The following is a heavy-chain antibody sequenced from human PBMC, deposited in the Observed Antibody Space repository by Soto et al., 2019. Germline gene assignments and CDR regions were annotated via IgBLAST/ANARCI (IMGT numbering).Heavy chain of an antibody. J-gene: IGHJ6*02. D-gene: IGHD3-22*01. Sequence: PGESLKISCTGSGYIFTSYWIAWVRQMPGKGLEWMGIIYSGDSIIRYSPSFQGQVTISADKSISTAYLQWSSLKASDTAMYYCERRDSSGYRDYYYGMDVWGQGTTVTV. CDR3: ERRDSSGYRDYYYGMDV. CDR2: IYSGDSII. CDR1: GYIFTSYW. V-gene: IGHV5-51*01.